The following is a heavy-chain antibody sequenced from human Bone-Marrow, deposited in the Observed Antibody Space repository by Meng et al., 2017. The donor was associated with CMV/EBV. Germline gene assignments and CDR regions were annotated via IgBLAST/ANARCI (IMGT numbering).Heavy chain of an antibody. CDR1: GFTFSDYY. CDR2: ISSSGSTI. CDR3: ARVVRCSSTSCYRARHYYYGMAV. J-gene: IGHJ6*01. V-gene: IGHV3-11*01. D-gene: IGHD2-2*02. Sequence: GESLKISCAASGFTFSDYYLSWIRQAPRKGLEWVSYISSSGSTIYYADSVKGRFTISRDNAKNSLYLQMNSLRAEDTAVYYCARVVRCSSTSCYRARHYYYGMAVWGPGTTVTCSS.